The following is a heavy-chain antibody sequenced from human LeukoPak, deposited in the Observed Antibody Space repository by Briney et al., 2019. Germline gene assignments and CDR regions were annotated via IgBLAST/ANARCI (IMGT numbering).Heavy chain of an antibody. Sequence: GGSLRLSCAASGFTFRNAWMSWIRQAPGKGLEWVSYISSSSSYTNYADSVKGRFTISRDNAKNSLYLQMNSLRAEDTAVYYCARPRGGAYAGAFDIWGQGTMVTVSS. J-gene: IGHJ3*02. CDR1: GFTFRNAW. CDR3: ARPRGGAYAGAFDI. V-gene: IGHV3-11*06. D-gene: IGHD1-26*01. CDR2: ISSSSSYT.